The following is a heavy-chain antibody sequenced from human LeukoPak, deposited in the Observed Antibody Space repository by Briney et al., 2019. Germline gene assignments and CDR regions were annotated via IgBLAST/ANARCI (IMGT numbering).Heavy chain of an antibody. CDR3: AKVKYYYDGSGRNAFDI. Sequence: GRSLRLSCVASVFTLSSYGMHWVRPAPARGVEWVAVVSYDGSNKYFSTSVKGRFTISRDKSKNTLYMQLNSLRAEDTAVYYCAKVKYYYDGSGRNAFDIWGQGTMVTVSS. J-gene: IGHJ3*02. V-gene: IGHV3-30*18. D-gene: IGHD3-22*01. CDR1: VFTLSSYG. CDR2: VSYDGSNK.